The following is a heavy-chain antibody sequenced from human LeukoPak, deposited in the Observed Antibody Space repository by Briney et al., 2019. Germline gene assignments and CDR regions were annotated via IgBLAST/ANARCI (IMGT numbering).Heavy chain of an antibody. J-gene: IGHJ4*02. D-gene: IGHD3-22*01. CDR3: ARDPDDGSGYPHPYFDY. V-gene: IGHV3-48*03. Sequence: GGSLRLSCAASGFTFSSFEMNWVRQAPGRGLEWLSHISTSGSTKYYADSVKGRFTISRDNAKNSLYLQMNSLGAEDTAVYYCARDPDDGSGYPHPYFDYWGQGTLVTVSS. CDR1: GFTFSSFE. CDR2: ISTSGSTK.